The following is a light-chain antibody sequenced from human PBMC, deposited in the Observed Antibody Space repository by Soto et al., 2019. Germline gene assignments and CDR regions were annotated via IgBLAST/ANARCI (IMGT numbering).Light chain of an antibody. CDR3: QQYNSDSRT. CDR2: KAS. Sequence: DIQMTQSPSTLSASVGDRVTIACRASQSISSWLAWYQQKPGKAPNLLIYKASSLQSGVPSRFSGSGSGTEFTLTISSLQPDDFATYYCQQYNSDSRTFGQGTKVYIK. V-gene: IGKV1-5*03. CDR1: QSISSW. J-gene: IGKJ1*01.